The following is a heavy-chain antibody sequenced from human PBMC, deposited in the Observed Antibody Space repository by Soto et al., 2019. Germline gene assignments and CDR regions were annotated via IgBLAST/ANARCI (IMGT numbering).Heavy chain of an antibody. Sequence: QLQLQESGPGLVKPWETLSLTCTVSGDSISSSNYFWGWIRQPPGKGLEWIGTIFYSGSTSYNPSVRSRVALAVDTSKNQSVLQLASSTAADTALYYCARRYGWLYFDYWGPGGLVTVSS. CDR2: IFYSGST. J-gene: IGHJ4*02. CDR3: ARRYGWLYFDY. V-gene: IGHV4-39*01. D-gene: IGHD3-10*01. CDR1: GDSISSSNYF.